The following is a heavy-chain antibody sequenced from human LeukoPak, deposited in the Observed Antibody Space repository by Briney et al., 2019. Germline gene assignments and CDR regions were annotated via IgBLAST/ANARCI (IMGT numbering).Heavy chain of an antibody. V-gene: IGHV3-33*08. CDR3: ARGRLYSSSWYVFDY. J-gene: IGHJ4*02. CDR2: IWYEGSNK. D-gene: IGHD6-13*01. Sequence: TGGSLRLSCAASGFTFSSYGMHWVRQAPGKGLEWVAVIWYEGSNKYYADSVRGRFTISRDNSKNTLYLQMNSLRAEDTAVYYCARGRLYSSSWYVFDYWGQGTLVTVSS. CDR1: GFTFSSYG.